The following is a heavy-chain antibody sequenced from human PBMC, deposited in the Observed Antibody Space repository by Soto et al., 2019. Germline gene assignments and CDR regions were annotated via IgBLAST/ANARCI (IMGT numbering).Heavy chain of an antibody. V-gene: IGHV1-2*02. D-gene: IGHD6-13*01. Sequence: QVQLVQSGAEVKKSGASVKVACKASGFSFIGYYIHWVRQAPGQGLEWMGWIIPNSGGTNYAQKFQGRVTMTGDTSISTAYMELSRLTPDDTAVYYCARGPLHSTNWYTWFDPWGQGTLVTVSS. CDR2: IIPNSGGT. J-gene: IGHJ5*02. CDR1: GFSFIGYY. CDR3: ARGPLHSTNWYTWFDP.